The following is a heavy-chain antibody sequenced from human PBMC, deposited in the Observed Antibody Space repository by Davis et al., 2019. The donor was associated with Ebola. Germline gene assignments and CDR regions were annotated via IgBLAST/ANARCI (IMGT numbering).Heavy chain of an antibody. CDR3: AKDGGYEGWFDP. D-gene: IGHD5-12*01. CDR2: ISGRGETT. Sequence: GESLKISCAASEFTFSSYSMNWVRQAPGKGLEWVSGISGRGETTHYADSVKGRLIISRDNSKNTLFLQMNSLSAEDTAVYYCAKDGGYEGWFDPWGQGTLVTVSS. J-gene: IGHJ5*02. V-gene: IGHV3-23*01. CDR1: EFTFSSYS.